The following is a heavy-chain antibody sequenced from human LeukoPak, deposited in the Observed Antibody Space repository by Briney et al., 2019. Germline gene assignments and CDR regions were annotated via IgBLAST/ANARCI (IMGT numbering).Heavy chain of an antibody. Sequence: GGSLRLSCAASGFTFSSYAMHWVRQAPGKGLEWVAVISYDGSNKYYADSVKGRFTISRDNSKNTLYLQMNSLRAEDTAVYYCAKGYYGGKLFDYWGQGTLVTVSS. CDR3: AKGYYGGKLFDY. CDR2: ISYDGSNK. V-gene: IGHV3-30-3*01. D-gene: IGHD4-23*01. J-gene: IGHJ4*02. CDR1: GFTFSSYA.